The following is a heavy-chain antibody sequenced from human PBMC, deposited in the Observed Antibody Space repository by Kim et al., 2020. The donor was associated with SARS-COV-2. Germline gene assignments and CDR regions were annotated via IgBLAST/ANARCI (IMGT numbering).Heavy chain of an antibody. CDR3: EKSRVRGVTTYYYGMDV. D-gene: IGHD3-10*01. CDR1: GFTFSSYA. CDR2: ISGSGGST. Sequence: GGSLRLSCAASGFTFSSYAMSWVRQAPGKGLEWVSAISGSGGSTYYADSVKGRFTISRDNSKNTLYLQMNSLRAEDTAVYYCEKSRVRGVTTYYYGMDVWGQGTTVTVSS. V-gene: IGHV3-23*01. J-gene: IGHJ6*02.